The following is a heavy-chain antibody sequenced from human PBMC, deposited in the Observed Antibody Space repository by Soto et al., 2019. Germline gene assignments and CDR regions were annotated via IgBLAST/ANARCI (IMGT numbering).Heavy chain of an antibody. V-gene: IGHV3-7*03. J-gene: IGHJ4*02. CDR1: GFTFSSYW. D-gene: IGHD3-3*01. CDR2: IKQDGSEK. Sequence: EVQLVESGGGLVQPGGSLRLSCAASGFTFSSYWMSWVRQAPGKGLEWVANIKQDGSEKYYVDSVKGRFTISRDNAKNSLYLQRNSLRAEDTAVYYCARVWSGYSRVISYYFDYWGQGTMVTVSS. CDR3: ARVWSGYSRVISYYFDY.